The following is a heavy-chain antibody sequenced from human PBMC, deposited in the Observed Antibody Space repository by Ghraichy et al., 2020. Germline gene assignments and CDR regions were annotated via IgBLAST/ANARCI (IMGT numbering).Heavy chain of an antibody. CDR1: GLSFSHAW. J-gene: IGHJ4*02. CDR3: TSSGETSTGWVDY. CDR2: IRSKADGGTA. D-gene: IGHD6-19*01. V-gene: IGHV3-15*07. Sequence: LSLTCVTSGLSFSHAWMNWVRQAPGKGLEWVGRIRSKADGGTADLIAPVEGRFTVSRDDSQNTLFLEMKSLKTEDTGVYFCTSSGETSTGWVDYWGQGTLVTVSS.